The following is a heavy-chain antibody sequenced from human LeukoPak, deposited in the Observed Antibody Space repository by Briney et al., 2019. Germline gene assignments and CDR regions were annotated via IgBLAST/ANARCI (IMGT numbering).Heavy chain of an antibody. CDR1: GFTFSSYG. D-gene: IGHD3-22*01. J-gene: IGHJ1*01. CDR2: IWYDGSNK. Sequence: GTSLRLSCAASGFTFSSYGMHWVRQAPGKGLEWVAVIWYDGSNKYYADSVKGRFTISRDNSKNTLYLQMNSLRAEDTAVYYCARGFDYYDSSGYYHLAEYFQHWGQGTLVTVSS. CDR3: ARGFDYYDSSGYYHLAEYFQH. V-gene: IGHV3-33*01.